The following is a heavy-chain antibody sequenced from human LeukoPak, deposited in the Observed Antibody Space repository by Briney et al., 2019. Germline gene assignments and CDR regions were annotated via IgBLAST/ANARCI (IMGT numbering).Heavy chain of an antibody. CDR3: AQEKAGGGGVYYFDS. D-gene: IGHD1-26*01. CDR1: GFTFSSYS. Sequence: GGSLRLSCAASGFTFSSYSMNWVRQAPGKGLEWVSSISSSSSYIYYADSVKGRFTISRDNAKNSLYLQMSSLRVEDTALYYCAQEKAGGGGVYYFDSWGQGTLVTVFS. CDR2: ISSSSSYI. V-gene: IGHV3-21*04. J-gene: IGHJ4*02.